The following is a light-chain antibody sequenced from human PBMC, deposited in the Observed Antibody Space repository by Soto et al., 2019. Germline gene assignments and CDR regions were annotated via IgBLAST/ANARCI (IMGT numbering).Light chain of an antibody. J-gene: IGKJ1*01. CDR2: RAS. CDR3: QQYSNWPPWT. V-gene: IGKV3-15*01. CDR1: QSLGDN. Sequence: EIVMTQSPATLAVSPGDTATLSCRPSQSLGDNLAWYQQKPGQGPRLLIFRASSRATGVPARFSASGSGTEFTLTISGLQSEDFAIYYCQQYSNWPPWTFGPGTNVDIK.